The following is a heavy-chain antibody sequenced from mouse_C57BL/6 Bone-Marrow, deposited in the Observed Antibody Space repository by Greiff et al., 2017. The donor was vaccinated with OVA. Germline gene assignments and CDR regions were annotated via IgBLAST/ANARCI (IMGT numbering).Heavy chain of an antibody. CDR1: GFTFSNYW. D-gene: IGHD1-1*01. J-gene: IGHJ2*01. CDR3: TGPSYYYGSSYFDY. V-gene: IGHV6-3*01. CDR2: IRLKSDNYAT. Sequence: EVQLVESGGGLVQPGGSMKLSCVASGFTFSNYWMNWVRQSPEKGLEWVAQIRLKSDNYATHYAESVKGRFTISRDDSKSSVYLQMNNLRAEDTGIYYCTGPSYYYGSSYFDYWGQGTTLTVSS.